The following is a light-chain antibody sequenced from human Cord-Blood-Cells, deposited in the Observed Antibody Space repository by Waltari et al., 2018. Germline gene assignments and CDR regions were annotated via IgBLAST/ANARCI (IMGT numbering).Light chain of an antibody. CDR1: NLGDKY. CDR2: QDS. J-gene: IGLJ1*01. CDR3: QAWDSSTYV. Sequence: SYELPQPPSVSVSPGQTASIPCPGANLGDKYACWYQQKPGQSPVLVIYQDSKRPSGIPERFSGSNSGNTATLTISGTQAMDEADYYCQAWDSSTYVFGTGTKVTVL. V-gene: IGLV3-1*01.